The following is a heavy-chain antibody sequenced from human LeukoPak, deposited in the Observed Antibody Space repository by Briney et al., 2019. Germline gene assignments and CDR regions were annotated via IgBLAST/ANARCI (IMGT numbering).Heavy chain of an antibody. CDR1: GGSFSGYY. CDR3: ARGGRAGY. V-gene: IGHV4-34*01. D-gene: IGHD3-10*01. CDR2: INHSGST. J-gene: IGHJ4*02. Sequence: PSETLSLTCAVYGGSFSGYYWSWIRQPPGKGLEWIGEINHSGSTNYNPSLKSRVTISVDTSKNQFSLKLSSVTAADTAVYYCARGGRAGYWGQGTLVTVSS.